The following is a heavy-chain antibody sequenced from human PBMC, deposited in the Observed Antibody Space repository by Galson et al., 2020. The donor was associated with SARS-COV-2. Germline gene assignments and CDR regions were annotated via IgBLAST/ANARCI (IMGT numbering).Heavy chain of an antibody. CDR3: ARGRGTYWYFDL. J-gene: IGHJ2*01. D-gene: IGHD3-10*01. CDR1: GFNFEDYA. CDR2: ISGRGNT. V-gene: IGHV3-23*05. Sequence: GGSLRLSCLVSGFNFEDYAMTWVRQAPGKGLSWIATISGRGNTFSADSVKGRSAVSRDKSKNTVFLQLSGLRVDDTAIYYCARGRGTYWYFDLWGRGTLVTVSS.